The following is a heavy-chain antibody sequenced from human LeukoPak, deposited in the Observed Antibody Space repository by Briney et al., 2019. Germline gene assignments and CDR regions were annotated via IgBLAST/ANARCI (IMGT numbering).Heavy chain of an antibody. V-gene: IGHV4-4*02. CDR3: AKETDYSHPNWFDP. D-gene: IGHD4-11*01. CDR1: GSSLSSAYW. CDR2: VSYSGTT. J-gene: IGHJ5*02. Sequence: SETLSLTCAVSGSSLSSAYWWSLVRQSPGMGLEWIGQVSYSGTTKYSASLKSRLFISVDRSKNQFSLEMNSMTAADTAVYFCAKETDYSHPNWFDPWGQGILVTVSS.